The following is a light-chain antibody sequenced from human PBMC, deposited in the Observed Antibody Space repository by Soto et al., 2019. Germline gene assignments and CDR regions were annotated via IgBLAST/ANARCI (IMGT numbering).Light chain of an antibody. CDR2: GAS. J-gene: IGKJ1*01. CDR3: QQYNNWPPWT. V-gene: IGKV3-15*01. CDR1: QSVSSN. Sequence: EIVMTQSPATLSVSPGERATLSCRASQSVSSNLAWYQQKPGQAPRLLIYGASTRATGIAARFSGSWSGTEFTLTISSLQSEDFALYYCQQYNNWPPWTFGQGTKVEIK.